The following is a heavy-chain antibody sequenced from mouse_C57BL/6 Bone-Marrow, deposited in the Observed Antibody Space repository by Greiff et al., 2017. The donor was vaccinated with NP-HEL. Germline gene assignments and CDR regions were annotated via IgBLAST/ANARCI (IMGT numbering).Heavy chain of an antibody. CDR1: GFTFTAYY. CDR2: IRNKANGYTT. V-gene: IGHV7-3*01. J-gene: IGHJ2*01. Sequence: DVQLVESGGGLVQPGGSLSLSCAASGFTFTAYYMSWVRQPPGKALEWLGFIRNKANGYTTEYSASVKGRFTITRDNSQSILYLQMNALRAEDSATYYCARYIRTFFDYWGQGTTLTVSS. CDR3: ARYIRTFFDY.